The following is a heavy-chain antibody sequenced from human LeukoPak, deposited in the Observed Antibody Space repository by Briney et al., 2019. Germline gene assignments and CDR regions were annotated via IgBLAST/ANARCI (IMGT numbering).Heavy chain of an antibody. V-gene: IGHV3-21*01. D-gene: IGHD4-23*01. CDR1: GFTFSSYS. Sequence: GGSLRLSCAASGFTFSSYSMNWVRQAPGKGLEWVSSISSSSSYTYYADSVKGRFTISRDNAKNSLYLQMNSLRAEDTAVYYCARGGGNADYWGQGTLVTVSS. J-gene: IGHJ4*02. CDR2: ISSSSSYT. CDR3: ARGGGNADY.